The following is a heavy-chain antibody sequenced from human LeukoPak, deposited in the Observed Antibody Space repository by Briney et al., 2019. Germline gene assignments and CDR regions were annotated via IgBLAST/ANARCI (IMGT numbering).Heavy chain of an antibody. J-gene: IGHJ4*02. CDR1: GFTFSTYG. Sequence: TGGSLRLSCAASGFTFSTYGMSWVRQAPGKGLEWVALVSYDGGTAYYADSVRGRVTISRDRSKNTLYLQINSLRAEDTAVYYCAREFYNSSGYYSTLDYWGQGTLVTVSS. D-gene: IGHD3-22*01. CDR2: VSYDGGTA. CDR3: AREFYNSSGYYSTLDY. V-gene: IGHV3-30*03.